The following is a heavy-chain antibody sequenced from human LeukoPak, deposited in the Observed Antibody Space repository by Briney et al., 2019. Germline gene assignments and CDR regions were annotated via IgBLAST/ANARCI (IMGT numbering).Heavy chain of an antibody. Sequence: GGSLRLSCTASGFTFGDYALSWFRQAPGKGLEWLSFIRSKDHGGTTEYAASVKGRFTISRDNSKNTLYLQMNSLRAEDTAVYYCAKGSSRPHDILTGYLVPFDYWGQGTLVIVSS. CDR1: GFTFGDYA. V-gene: IGHV3-49*03. CDR3: AKGSSRPHDILTGYLVPFDY. D-gene: IGHD3-9*01. CDR2: IRSKDHGGTT. J-gene: IGHJ4*02.